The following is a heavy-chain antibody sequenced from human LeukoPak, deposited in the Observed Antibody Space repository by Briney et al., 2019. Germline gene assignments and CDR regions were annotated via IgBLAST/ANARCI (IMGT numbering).Heavy chain of an antibody. CDR3: TRDGYCSSSSCYPDY. D-gene: IGHD2-2*01. Sequence: PGGSLRLSCAASGFTFSSYWMRWVRQVPGKGLVWVSRLNRDGSSTSYADSVKGRFTISRDNAKNTLYLQMNSLRVEDTALYFCTRDGYCSSSSCYPDYWGQGTLVSVSS. CDR1: GFTFSSYW. CDR2: LNRDGSST. V-gene: IGHV3-74*01. J-gene: IGHJ4*02.